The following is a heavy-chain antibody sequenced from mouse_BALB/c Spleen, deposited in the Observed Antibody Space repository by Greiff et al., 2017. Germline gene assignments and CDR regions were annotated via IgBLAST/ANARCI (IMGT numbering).Heavy chain of an antibody. Sequence: EVKLVESGGGLVQPGGSRKLSCAASGFTFSSFGMHWVRQAPEKGLEWVAYISSGSSTIYYADTVKGRFTISRDNPKNTLFLQMTSLRSEDTAMYYCARFDRYDGFAYWGQGTLVTVSA. CDR3: ARFDRYDGFAY. CDR2: ISSGSSTI. CDR1: GFTFSSFG. D-gene: IGHD2-14*01. V-gene: IGHV5-17*02. J-gene: IGHJ3*01.